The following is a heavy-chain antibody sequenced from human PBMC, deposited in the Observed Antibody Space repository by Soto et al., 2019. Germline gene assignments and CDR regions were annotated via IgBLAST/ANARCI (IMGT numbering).Heavy chain of an antibody. CDR1: GYSFTGYY. CDR3: ARGDYGTGGYPFPYFDY. D-gene: IGHD2-8*02. J-gene: IGHJ4*02. V-gene: IGHV1-2*02. CDR2: INPDSGAT. Sequence: ASVKVSCKASGYSFTGYYIHWVRQAPGQGLEWMGWINPDSGATNYAQNFQGRVTLTSDTSISTASMDLTSLTSDDTAVYYCARGDYGTGGYPFPYFDYWGQGTLVTVSS.